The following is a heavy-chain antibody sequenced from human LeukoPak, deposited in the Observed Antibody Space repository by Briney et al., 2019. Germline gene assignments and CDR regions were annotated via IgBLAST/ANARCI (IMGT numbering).Heavy chain of an antibody. D-gene: IGHD3-22*01. CDR3: ARDPGLKNVVILHPFDY. Sequence: ASVKVSCKASGYTFTSYGISWVRQAPGQGLEWMGWISAYNGNTNYAQKLQGRVTMTTDTSTSTAYMELRSLRSDDTAVYYCARDPGLKNVVILHPFDYWGQGTLVTVSS. CDR1: GYTFTSYG. J-gene: IGHJ4*02. CDR2: ISAYNGNT. V-gene: IGHV1-18*01.